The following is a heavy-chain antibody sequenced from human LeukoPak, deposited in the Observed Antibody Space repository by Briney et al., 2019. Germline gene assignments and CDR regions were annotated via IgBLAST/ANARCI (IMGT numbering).Heavy chain of an antibody. CDR1: GGTFSSYA. Sequence: GASVKVSCKASGGTFSSYAISWVRQAPGQGLEWMGRIIPILGIANYAQKFQGRVTITADRSTSTAYMELSSLRSEDTAVYYCATYGSGSNWGQGTLVTVSS. CDR3: ATYGSGSN. J-gene: IGHJ4*02. D-gene: IGHD3-10*01. CDR2: IIPILGIA. V-gene: IGHV1-69*04.